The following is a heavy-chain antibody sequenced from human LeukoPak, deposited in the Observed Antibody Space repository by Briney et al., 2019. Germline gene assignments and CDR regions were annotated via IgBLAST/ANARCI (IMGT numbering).Heavy chain of an antibody. D-gene: IGHD2-15*01. Sequence: GGSLRLSCAASGFTFSSYAMHWDRQAPGKGLEWVAVISYDGSNKYYADSGKGRFTISRDNSKNTLYLQMNSLRAEDTAVYYCARGAVGYCSGGSCPPFDYWGQGTLVTVSS. CDR1: GFTFSSYA. J-gene: IGHJ4*02. CDR3: ARGAVGYCSGGSCPPFDY. V-gene: IGHV3-30*04. CDR2: ISYDGSNK.